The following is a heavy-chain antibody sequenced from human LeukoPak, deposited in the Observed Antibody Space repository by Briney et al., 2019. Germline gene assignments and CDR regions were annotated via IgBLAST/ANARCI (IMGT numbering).Heavy chain of an antibody. V-gene: IGHV4-4*09. Sequence: SETLSLTCTVSGGSIRSYYWSWIRQPPGKGLEWIGYIYTSGNTNYSPSLKSRVTMSVDTSKNQFSLKLSSVTAADAAVYYCARHAPHSAVAETGAFDVWGQGTMVTVSS. CDR3: ARHAPHSAVAETGAFDV. J-gene: IGHJ3*01. CDR2: IYTSGNT. CDR1: GGSIRSYY. D-gene: IGHD6-19*01.